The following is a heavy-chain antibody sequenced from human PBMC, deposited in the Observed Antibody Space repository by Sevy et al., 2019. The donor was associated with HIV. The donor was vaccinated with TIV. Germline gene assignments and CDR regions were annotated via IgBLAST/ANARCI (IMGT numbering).Heavy chain of an antibody. J-gene: IGHJ2*01. V-gene: IGHV4-30-2*01. D-gene: IGHD6-19*01. CDR1: GGSFKSDGYA. CDR2: IYHTGST. CDR3: ARHSGQCLVNYYFDL. Sequence: SEILSLSCAVSGGSFKSDGYAWSWIRQAPGKTLVWIGYIYHTGSTFYNPSLESRVTISVDRSKNQLSLRLRSVTAADTAVYYCARHSGQCLVNYYFDLWGRGTLVTVSS.